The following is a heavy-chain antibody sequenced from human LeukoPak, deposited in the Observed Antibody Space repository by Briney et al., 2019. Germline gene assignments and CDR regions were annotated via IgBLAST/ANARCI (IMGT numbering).Heavy chain of an antibody. CDR3: ARGGISIFGVVIYMDV. V-gene: IGHV3-23*01. D-gene: IGHD3-3*01. J-gene: IGHJ6*03. CDR2: ISGSGGRT. Sequence: GGTLRLSCAASVFSFSSYGMSWVRQAPGKGLEWVSAISGSGGRTHYADSVKGRFTISRDNAKNSLSLQMNSLRVEDTALYYCARGGISIFGVVIYMDVWGKGTTVTVSS. CDR1: VFSFSSYG.